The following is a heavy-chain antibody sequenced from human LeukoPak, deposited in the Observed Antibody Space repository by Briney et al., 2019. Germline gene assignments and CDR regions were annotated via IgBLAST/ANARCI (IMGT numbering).Heavy chain of an antibody. V-gene: IGHV4-61*02. J-gene: IGHJ4*02. CDR3: ARDGGQRLRLFDY. Sequence: SETLSLTCTVSSGSISGGSYYWNWIRQPAGKGLEWIGRIYTSGSTNYNPSLKSRVTISVDTSKNQFSLKLSSVTAADTAVYYCARDGGQRLRLFDYWGQGTLVTVSS. CDR1: SGSISGGSYY. CDR2: IYTSGST. D-gene: IGHD6-25*01.